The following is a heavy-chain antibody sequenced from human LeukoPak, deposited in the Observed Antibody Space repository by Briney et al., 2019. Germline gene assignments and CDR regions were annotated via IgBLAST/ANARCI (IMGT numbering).Heavy chain of an antibody. CDR2: IYYSGST. J-gene: IGHJ6*03. CDR1: GGSISSYY. Sequence: SETLSLTCTVSGGSISSYYWSWIRQPPGKGLEWIGYIYYSGSTNYNPSLESRVTISVDTSKNQFSLKLSSVTAADTAVYYCARGVSRGYSYGRYYMDVWGKGTTVTVSS. D-gene: IGHD5-18*01. V-gene: IGHV4-59*01. CDR3: ARGVSRGYSYGRYYMDV.